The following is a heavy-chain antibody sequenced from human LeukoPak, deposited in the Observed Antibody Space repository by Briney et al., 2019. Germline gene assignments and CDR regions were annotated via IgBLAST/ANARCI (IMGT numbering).Heavy chain of an antibody. CDR2: IYSGGST. CDR1: GFTVSSNY. V-gene: IGHV3-66*01. CDR3: ARVGDEDNPGYSSNDAFDI. Sequence: HPGGSLRLSCAASGFTVSSNYMSWVRQAPGKGLEWVSVIYSGGSTYYADSVKGRFTISRDNSKNTLYLQMNSLRAEDTAVYYCARVGDEDNPGYSSNDAFDIWGQGTMVTVSS. J-gene: IGHJ3*02. D-gene: IGHD6-13*01.